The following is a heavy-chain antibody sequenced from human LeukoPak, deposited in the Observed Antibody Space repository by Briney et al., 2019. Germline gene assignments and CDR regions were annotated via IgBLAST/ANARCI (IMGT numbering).Heavy chain of an antibody. J-gene: IGHJ5*02. V-gene: IGHV3-23*01. Sequence: GGSLRLSCAASGFTFHSYVMSWVRQAPGKGLEWVSSISGSGGSTYYADSVKGRFTISRDNSKNTLYLQMNSLRAEDTAVYYCAKGLRYSSGLDAWGQGTLVTVSS. D-gene: IGHD6-19*01. CDR3: AKGLRYSSGLDA. CDR1: GFTFHSYV. CDR2: ISGSGGST.